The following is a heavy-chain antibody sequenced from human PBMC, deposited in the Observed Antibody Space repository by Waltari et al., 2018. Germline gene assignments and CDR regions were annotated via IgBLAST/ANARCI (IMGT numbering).Heavy chain of an antibody. V-gene: IGHV1-24*01. J-gene: IGHJ4*02. CDR1: GYALSELS. CDR3: ATSNSGGRRGFDY. Sequence: QVQLEQSGAEVKKPGASMKVSCKVSGYALSELSMHLVRQAPGEGLEWMGGFNPEDGEIIYAQKFRGRVTMTEDTSTETVYMDLSSLRSEDTAVYYCATSNSGGRRGFDYWGQGTLVTVSS. CDR2: FNPEDGEI. D-gene: IGHD2-15*01.